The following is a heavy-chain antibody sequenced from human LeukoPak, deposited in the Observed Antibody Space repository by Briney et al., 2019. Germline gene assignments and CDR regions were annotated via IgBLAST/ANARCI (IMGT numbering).Heavy chain of an antibody. Sequence: SETLSLTCAVYGGSFSGYYWSWIRQPPGKGLEWIGEINHSGSTNYNPSLKSRVTISVDTSKNQFSLKLSSVTAADTAVYYWAGCRCFLAYGSGNYYSWGQGTLVTVSS. J-gene: IGHJ5*02. CDR3: AGCRCFLAYGSGNYYS. D-gene: IGHD3-10*01. CDR2: INHSGST. CDR1: GGSFSGYY. V-gene: IGHV4-34*01.